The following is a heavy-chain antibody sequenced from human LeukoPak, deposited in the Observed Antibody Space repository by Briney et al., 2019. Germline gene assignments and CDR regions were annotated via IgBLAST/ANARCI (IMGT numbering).Heavy chain of an antibody. CDR1: GFTFSDYY. J-gene: IGHJ4*02. Sequence: GGSLRLSCAASGFTFSDYYMSWIRQAPGKGLEWVSYISSSGSTIYYADSVKGRFTISRDDAKNSLYLQMNSLRAEDTAVYYCARDRGKPVSTYFDYWGQGTLVTVSS. D-gene: IGHD5-24*01. CDR3: ARDRGKPVSTYFDY. CDR2: ISSSGSTI. V-gene: IGHV3-11*01.